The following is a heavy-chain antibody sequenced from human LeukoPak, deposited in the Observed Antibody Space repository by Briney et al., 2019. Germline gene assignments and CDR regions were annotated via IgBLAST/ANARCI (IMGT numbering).Heavy chain of an antibody. CDR2: TYSGGNT. J-gene: IGHJ4*02. D-gene: IGHD5-12*01. Sequence: GGSLRLSCAASGFTVSSNYMSWVRQAPGKGLEWVSVTYSGGNTYYADSVKGRFIISRDNSKNTLYLQMNSLRAEDTAVYYCASGRSGYEDYWGQGTLVTVSS. V-gene: IGHV3-53*01. CDR3: ASGRSGYEDY. CDR1: GFTVSSNY.